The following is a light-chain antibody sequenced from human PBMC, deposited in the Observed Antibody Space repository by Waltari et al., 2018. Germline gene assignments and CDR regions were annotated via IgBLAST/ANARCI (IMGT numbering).Light chain of an antibody. CDR3: SSYAGSNNWV. CDR2: DVS. CDR1: SSDIGDYNY. J-gene: IGLJ2*01. V-gene: IGLV2-8*01. Sequence: QAALTQPPSVSGSPGQSVTISCTGTSSDIGDYNYVSWYQQHPGKAPKLMIYDVSKRPSGVSDRFSGSKSGHTASLTISGLRAEDEADYYCSSYAGSNNWVFGGGTRLTVL.